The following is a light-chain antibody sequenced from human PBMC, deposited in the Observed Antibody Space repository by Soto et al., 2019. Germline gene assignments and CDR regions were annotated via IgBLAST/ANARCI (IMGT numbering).Light chain of an antibody. CDR1: QSVSSSY. V-gene: IGKV3-20*01. CDR3: QQYGSSPRYT. CDR2: GAS. Sequence: EIVLTQSPGTLSFSPGERATLSCRASQSVSSSYLAWYQQKPGQAPSLLIYGASSRATGIPDRFSGSGSGTDFTLTISRLEPEDFAVYYCQQYGSSPRYTFGQGTKLEIK. J-gene: IGKJ2*01.